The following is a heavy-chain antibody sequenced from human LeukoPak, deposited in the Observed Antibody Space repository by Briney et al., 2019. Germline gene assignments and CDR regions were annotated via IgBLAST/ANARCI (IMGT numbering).Heavy chain of an antibody. Sequence: GGSLRLSCAASGFTFSSSWMHWVRQAPGKGLVWVSRMNGDGSSTNYADSVKGRFTISRDNAKNTLYLQMNSLRAEDTAVYYCARELERLAYYYYGMDVWGQGTTVTVSS. CDR2: MNGDGSST. CDR1: GFTFSSSW. D-gene: IGHD1-1*01. J-gene: IGHJ6*02. CDR3: ARELERLAYYYYGMDV. V-gene: IGHV3-74*01.